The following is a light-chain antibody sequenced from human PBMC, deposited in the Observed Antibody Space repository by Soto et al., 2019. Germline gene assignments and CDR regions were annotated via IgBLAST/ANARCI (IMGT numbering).Light chain of an antibody. J-gene: IGKJ1*01. CDR2: EAS. V-gene: IGKV1-5*03. CDR1: QSISSW. CDR3: QQYNAYPLT. Sequence: DIPMTQSPSTLSASVGDRVTITCRASQSISSWLAWYQQKPGKAPNLLIYEASSLESGVPLRFSGSGSGTEFTLTISSLQPDDFATYYCQQYNAYPLTFGQGTKVEIK.